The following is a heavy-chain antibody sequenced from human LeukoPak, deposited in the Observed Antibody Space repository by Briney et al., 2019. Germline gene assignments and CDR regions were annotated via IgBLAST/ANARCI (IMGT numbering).Heavy chain of an antibody. V-gene: IGHV3-30-3*01. Sequence: GGSLRLSCAASGFTFSSYAMHWVRQAPGKGLEWVAVISYDGSNKYYADSVKGRFTISRDNSKNTLYLQMNSLRAEDTAVYYCARDAAPSIAAGPDYYYGMDVWGQGTTVTVSS. J-gene: IGHJ6*02. D-gene: IGHD6-6*01. CDR3: ARDAAPSIAAGPDYYYGMDV. CDR2: ISYDGSNK. CDR1: GFTFSSYA.